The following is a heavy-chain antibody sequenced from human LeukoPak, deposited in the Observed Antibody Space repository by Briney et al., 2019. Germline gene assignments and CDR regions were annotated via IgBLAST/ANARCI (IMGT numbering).Heavy chain of an antibody. Sequence: PGGSLRLSRAASGFTFSSYAMSGVRDAPGKGLEWGLAISGSGGSTYYADSVKGRFTISRDNSKNTLYLQMNSLRAEDTAVYYCAKPFGDYYYGMDVWGQGTTVTVSS. J-gene: IGHJ6*02. CDR3: AKPFGDYYYGMDV. D-gene: IGHD3-10*01. V-gene: IGHV3-23*01. CDR1: GFTFSSYA. CDR2: ISGSGGST.